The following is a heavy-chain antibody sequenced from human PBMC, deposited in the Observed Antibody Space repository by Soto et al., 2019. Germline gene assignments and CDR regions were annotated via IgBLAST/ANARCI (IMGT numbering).Heavy chain of an antibody. V-gene: IGHV3-23*01. CDR3: ETDVPLFGPS. CDR1: GVKCGGHA. D-gene: IGHD3-10*01. Sequence: WVPLRLPCGAAGVKCGGHAGSWIRQAPRKGLEWVSAFSASGGSTYYADSVKGRFTISRDKSKNTLYLQMNSLRAEDMAVNYWETDVPLFGPSWGQGLLVTVPS. CDR2: FSASGGST. J-gene: IGHJ1*01.